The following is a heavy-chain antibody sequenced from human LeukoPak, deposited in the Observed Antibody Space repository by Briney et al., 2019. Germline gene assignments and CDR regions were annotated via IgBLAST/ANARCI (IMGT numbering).Heavy chain of an antibody. J-gene: IGHJ1*01. CDR3: ATGGWFGELSMARQH. D-gene: IGHD3-10*01. CDR1: GYTLTELS. Sequence: ASVKVSCKVSGYTLTELSMHWVRQAPGKGLEWRGGFDPEDGETIYAQKFQGRVTMTEDTSTDTAYMELSSLRSEDTAVYYCATGGWFGELSMARQHWGQGTLVTVSS. CDR2: FDPEDGET. V-gene: IGHV1-24*01.